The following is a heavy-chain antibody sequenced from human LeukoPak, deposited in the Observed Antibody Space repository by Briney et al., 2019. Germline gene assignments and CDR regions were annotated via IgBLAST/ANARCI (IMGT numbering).Heavy chain of an antibody. J-gene: IGHJ3*01. Sequence: SQTLSLTCAISGDSVSNNNGAWNWIRQSPSRGLEWLGRTCYRSQWYNDYARSVMSRISVDPDTSKNQFSLHLSSVTPDDTAVYYCAGGYAFDVWGQGTMVTVSS. V-gene: IGHV6-1*01. CDR2: TCYRSQWYN. CDR3: AGGYAFDV. CDR1: GDSVSNNNGA.